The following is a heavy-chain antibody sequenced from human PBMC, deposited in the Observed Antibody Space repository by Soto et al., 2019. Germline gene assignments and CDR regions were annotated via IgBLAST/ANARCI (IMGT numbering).Heavy chain of an antibody. J-gene: IGHJ6*02. CDR3: ARIYSSSWYGYYYYGMDV. V-gene: IGHV1-8*01. CDR1: GYTFTSYD. CDR2: MNPSSGNT. Sequence: ASVKVSCKASGYTFTSYDINWVRQATGQGLEWMGWMNPSSGNTGYAQKFQGRVTMTRNTSISTAYMELSSLRSEDTAVYYCARIYSSSWYGYYYYGMDVWGQGTTVTVSS. D-gene: IGHD6-13*01.